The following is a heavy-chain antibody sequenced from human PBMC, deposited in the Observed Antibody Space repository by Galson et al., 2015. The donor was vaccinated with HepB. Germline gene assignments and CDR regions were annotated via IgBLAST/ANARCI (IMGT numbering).Heavy chain of an antibody. CDR1: GFTFSSYS. CDR3: ARDDPVTTVTTSDYYYYGMDV. CDR2: IRHSSSTI. D-gene: IGHD4-11*01. Sequence: SLRLSCAASGFTFSSYSMNWVRQTPGKGLEWVSYIRHSSSTIYYAASVKGRFTISRDNAKNSLYLQMNSLRAEDTAVYYCARDDPVTTVTTSDYYYYGMDVWGQGTTVTVSS. V-gene: IGHV3-48*01. J-gene: IGHJ6*02.